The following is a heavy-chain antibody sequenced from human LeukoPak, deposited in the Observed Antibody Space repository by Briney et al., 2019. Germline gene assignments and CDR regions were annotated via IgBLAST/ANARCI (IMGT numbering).Heavy chain of an antibody. V-gene: IGHV4-30-2*01. J-gene: IGHJ4*02. D-gene: IGHD3-22*01. Sequence: PSQTLSLTCAVSGGSISSGGYSWSWIRQPPGKGLEWIGYIYHSGSTYYNPSRRSRVTISVDRSKNQFSLKLSSVTAADTAVYYCARLDSSGYIDFDYWGQGTLVTVSS. CDR1: GGSISSGGYS. CDR3: ARLDSSGYIDFDY. CDR2: IYHSGST.